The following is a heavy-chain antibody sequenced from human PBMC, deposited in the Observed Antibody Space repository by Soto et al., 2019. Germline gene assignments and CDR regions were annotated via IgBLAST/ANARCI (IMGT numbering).Heavy chain of an antibody. CDR1: GFTFSNYA. V-gene: IGHV3-48*02. J-gene: IGHJ4*02. CDR3: ARDPYSSTTVTMRDY. D-gene: IGHD4-17*01. Sequence: EVQLVESGGGLVQPGGSLRLSCAASGFTFSNYAMNWVRQAPGKGLEWVSYISHKSSAIYHADSVKGRFTISRDNAKKSLYLQMNSLRDEETAVYYCARDPYSSTTVTMRDYWGQGPLVTVSS. CDR2: ISHKSSAI.